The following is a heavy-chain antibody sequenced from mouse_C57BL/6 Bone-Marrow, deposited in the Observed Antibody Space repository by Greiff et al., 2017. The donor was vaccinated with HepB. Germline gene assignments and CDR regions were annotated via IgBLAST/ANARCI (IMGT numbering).Heavy chain of an antibody. D-gene: IGHD1-1*01. Sequence: QVQLKESGPGLVQPSQSLSITCTVSGFSLTSYGVHWVRQSPGKGLEWLGVIWRGGSTDYNAAFMSRLSITKDNSKRQVFFKMNSLQADDTSIYYCAKNGYYYGSSYGYAMDYWGQGTSVTVSS. CDR2: IWRGGST. J-gene: IGHJ4*01. V-gene: IGHV2-5*01. CDR3: AKNGYYYGSSYGYAMDY. CDR1: GFSLTSYG.